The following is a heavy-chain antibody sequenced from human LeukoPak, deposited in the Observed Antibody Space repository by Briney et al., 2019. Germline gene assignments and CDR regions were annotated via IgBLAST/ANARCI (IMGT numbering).Heavy chain of an antibody. V-gene: IGHV4-39*07. Sequence: PSETLSLTCTVSGGSISSSSYYWAWIRQPPGKGLEWVGSIYYSGTTYYNPSLKSRVTISVDTSKNQFSLKLTSATAADTAVYYCASGPGGSALFNWGQGTLVTVSS. CDR1: GGSISSSSYY. CDR2: IYYSGTT. J-gene: IGHJ4*02. D-gene: IGHD4-23*01. CDR3: ASGPGGSALFN.